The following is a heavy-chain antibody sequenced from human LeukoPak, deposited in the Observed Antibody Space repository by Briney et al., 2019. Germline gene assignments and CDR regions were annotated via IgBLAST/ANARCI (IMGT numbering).Heavy chain of an antibody. D-gene: IGHD2-2*01. V-gene: IGHV4-4*07. CDR1: GGSISSYY. CDR2: IYTSGST. J-gene: IGHJ4*02. CDR3: ARTYSTSSNFDY. Sequence: PSETLSLTCIVSGGSISSYYWSWIRQPAGKGLEWIGRIYTSGSTNYNPSLKSRVTISVDTSKEQFSLKLSSVTAADTALYYCARTYSTSSNFDYWGQGTLVTVSS.